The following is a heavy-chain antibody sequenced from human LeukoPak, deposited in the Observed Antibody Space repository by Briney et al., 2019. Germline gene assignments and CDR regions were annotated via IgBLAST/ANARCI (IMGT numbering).Heavy chain of an antibody. J-gene: IGHJ4*02. V-gene: IGHV3-21*01. CDR2: ISSSSSYI. CDR1: GFTFSSYS. Sequence: PGGPLRLSCAASGFTFSSYSMNWVRQAPGKGLEWVSSISSSSSYIYYADSVKGRFTISRDNAKNSLYLQMNSLRAEDTAVYYCARHAPKVRGVLYYFDYWGQGTLVTVSS. CDR3: ARHAPKVRGVLYYFDY. D-gene: IGHD3-10*01.